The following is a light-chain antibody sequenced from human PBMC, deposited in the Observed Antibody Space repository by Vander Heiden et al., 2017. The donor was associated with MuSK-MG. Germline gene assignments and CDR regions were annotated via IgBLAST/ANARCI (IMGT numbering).Light chain of an antibody. Sequence: DIQLTQSPSSLSASLGDRVTITCRASQGISNYLAWYHQKPGKAPKSLIYAASTLLDGVPSRFSGSGSGTEFTLTVSSLQPEDIATYYCQQYHSYPITFGQGTRLEIK. J-gene: IGKJ5*01. CDR1: QGISNY. CDR3: QQYHSYPIT. V-gene: IGKV1-16*01. CDR2: AAS.